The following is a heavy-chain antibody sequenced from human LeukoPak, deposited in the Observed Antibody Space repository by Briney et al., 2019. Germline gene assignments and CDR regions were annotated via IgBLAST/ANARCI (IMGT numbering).Heavy chain of an antibody. Sequence: ASVKVSCEASGYTFTSYYMHWVRQAAGQGLEWMGIINPSGGSTSYAQKFQGRVTMTRDTSTSTVYMELSSLRSEDTAVYYCARGGLAGYYDILTGYFYFDYWGQGTLVTVSS. V-gene: IGHV1-46*01. CDR3: ARGGLAGYYDILTGYFYFDY. J-gene: IGHJ4*02. D-gene: IGHD3-9*01. CDR1: GYTFTSYY. CDR2: INPSGGST.